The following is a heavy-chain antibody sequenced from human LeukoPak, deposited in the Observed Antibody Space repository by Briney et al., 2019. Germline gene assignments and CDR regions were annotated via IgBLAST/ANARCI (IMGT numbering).Heavy chain of an antibody. D-gene: IGHD3-16*02. CDR2: VYYSGST. Sequence: PSETLSPTCTVSGGSISSYYWSWIRQPPGKGLEWIGYVYYSGSTNYNPSLKGRVTISVDTSKSQFSLKLTSVTAADTAVYYCARQGDYRYPFDSWGQGTLVTVSS. CDR1: GGSISSYY. V-gene: IGHV4-59*08. J-gene: IGHJ4*02. CDR3: ARQGDYRYPFDS.